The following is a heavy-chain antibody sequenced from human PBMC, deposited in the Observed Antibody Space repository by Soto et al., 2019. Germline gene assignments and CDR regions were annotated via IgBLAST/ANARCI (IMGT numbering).Heavy chain of an antibody. V-gene: IGHV3-48*01. CDR2: ISSSSSTI. CDR1: GFTFSSYS. D-gene: IGHD6-19*01. Sequence: GGSLRLSCAASGFTFSSYSMNWVRQAPGKGLEWVSYISSSSSTIYYADSVKGRFTISRDNAKNSLYLQMNSLRSDDTAVYYCARDRFLGSGWPELGYWGQGTLVTVSS. J-gene: IGHJ4*02. CDR3: ARDRFLGSGWPELGY.